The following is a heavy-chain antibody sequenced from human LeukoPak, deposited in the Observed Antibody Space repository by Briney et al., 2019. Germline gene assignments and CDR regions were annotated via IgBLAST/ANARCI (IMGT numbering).Heavy chain of an antibody. CDR1: GGTFSSYA. CDR2: IIPIFGTA. Sequence: GAAVKVSCKASGGTFSSYAISWVRQAPGQGLEWMGGIIPIFGTANYAQKFQGRVTITADKSTSTAYMELSSLRSEDTAVYYCAKEDRGFDYWGQGTLVTVSS. V-gene: IGHV1-69*06. D-gene: IGHD2-15*01. CDR3: AKEDRGFDY. J-gene: IGHJ4*02.